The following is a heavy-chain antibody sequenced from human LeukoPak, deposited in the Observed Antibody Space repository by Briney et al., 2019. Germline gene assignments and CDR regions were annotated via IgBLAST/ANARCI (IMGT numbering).Heavy chain of an antibody. J-gene: IGHJ4*02. V-gene: IGHV3-30*04. D-gene: IGHD2-15*01. CDR2: ISYDGSNK. Sequence: GGSLRPSCAASGFTFSSYAMHWVRQAPGKGLEWVAVISYDGSNKYYADSVKGRFTISRDNSKNTLYLQMNSLRAEDTAVYYCARDPASGGFDSWGQGILVTVSS. CDR3: ARDPASGGFDS. CDR1: GFTFSSYA.